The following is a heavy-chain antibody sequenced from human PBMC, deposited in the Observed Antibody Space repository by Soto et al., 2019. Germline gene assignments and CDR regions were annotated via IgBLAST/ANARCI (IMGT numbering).Heavy chain of an antibody. CDR2: IYCSGST. J-gene: IGHJ6*03. D-gene: IGHD3-16*01. Sequence: AETMSLTCTVSGGSINSGGYYWSWIRQHPGRGLEWIGYIYCSGSTNYNPSLKSRLTISVDTSKNQFSLKLSSVTAADTAVYYCARTLDYGHMDVWGKGTTVTVSS. CDR1: GGSINSGGYY. CDR3: ARTLDYGHMDV. V-gene: IGHV4-61*08.